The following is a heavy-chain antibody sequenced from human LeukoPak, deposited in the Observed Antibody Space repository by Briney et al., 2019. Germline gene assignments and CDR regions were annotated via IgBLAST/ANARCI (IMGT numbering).Heavy chain of an antibody. V-gene: IGHV4-31*03. CDR3: ARGRIGTYYYDQ. Sequence: SQTLTLPCTVSVDSNKRGGYYWPRIPQHPGKGLDWIWEICYSGITYYNPSLQSRVTISVDTSKNQFSLKLSSVTAADTAVYYCARGRIGTYYYDQWGQGTLVTVSS. J-gene: IGHJ4*02. CDR2: ICYSGIT. CDR1: VDSNKRGGYY. D-gene: IGHD1-1*01.